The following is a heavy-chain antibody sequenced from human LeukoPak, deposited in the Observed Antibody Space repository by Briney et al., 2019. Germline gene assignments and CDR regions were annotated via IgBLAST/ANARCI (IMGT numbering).Heavy chain of an antibody. V-gene: IGHV1-8*03. J-gene: IGHJ4*02. D-gene: IGHD3-3*01. Sequence: GSVKVSCKASGYTFTSYDINWVRQATGQGLELMGWMNPNSGNTGYAQKFQGRVTITRNTSISTAYMELSSLRSEDTAVYYCARGPLSGEFLEWLWDLDYWGQGTLITVSS. CDR1: GYTFTSYD. CDR3: ARGPLSGEFLEWLWDLDY. CDR2: MNPNSGNT.